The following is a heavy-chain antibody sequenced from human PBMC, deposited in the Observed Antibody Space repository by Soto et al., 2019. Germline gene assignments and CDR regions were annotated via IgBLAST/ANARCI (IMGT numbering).Heavy chain of an antibody. D-gene: IGHD2-21*02. CDR3: ARDCGGDFNNWFDP. Sequence: PSETLSLTCTVSGGSISSGDYYWSWIRQPPGKGLEWIGYIYYSGSTYYNPSLKSRVTISVDTSKNQFSLKLSSVTAADTAVYYCARDCGGDFNNWFDPWGQGTLVTSPQ. CDR1: GGSISSGDYY. J-gene: IGHJ5*02. CDR2: IYYSGST. V-gene: IGHV4-30-4*01.